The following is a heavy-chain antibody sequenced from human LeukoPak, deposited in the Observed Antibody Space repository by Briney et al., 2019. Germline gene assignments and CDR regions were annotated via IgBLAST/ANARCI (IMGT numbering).Heavy chain of an antibody. CDR3: ARDYGDPDDY. CDR1: GGTFSSYA. V-gene: IGHV1-69*05. J-gene: IGHJ4*02. CDR2: IIPIIGTA. Sequence: SVKVSCKASGGTFSSYAISWVRQAPGQGLEWMGRIIPIIGTANYAQKFQGRVTITTDESTSTAYMELSSLRSEDTAVYYCARDYGDPDDYWGQGTLVTVSS. D-gene: IGHD4-17*01.